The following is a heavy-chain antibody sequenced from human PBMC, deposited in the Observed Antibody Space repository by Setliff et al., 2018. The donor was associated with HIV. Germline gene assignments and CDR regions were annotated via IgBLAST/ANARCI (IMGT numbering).Heavy chain of an antibody. CDR1: GGTFRSHE. J-gene: IGHJ6*03. CDR3: ARDGYYNSWSGYGYYYYYMDV. D-gene: IGHD3-3*01. CDR2: TNPNSGGT. V-gene: IGHV1-2*02. Sequence: ASVKVSCKASGGTFRSHEISWVRQAPGQGLEWMGWTNPNSGGTNYAQRFQGRVTMTRDTSISTAYMELSRLGSDDTAVYYCARDGYYNSWSGYGYYYYYMDVWGKGTTVTVSS.